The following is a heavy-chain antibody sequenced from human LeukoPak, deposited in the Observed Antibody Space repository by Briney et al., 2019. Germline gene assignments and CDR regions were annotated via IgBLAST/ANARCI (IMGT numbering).Heavy chain of an antibody. CDR3: ARAPDYDSSGQDAFDI. CDR2: VYYSGST. D-gene: IGHD3-22*01. Sequence: SETLSLTCTGSVGSISTYYWSWIRQPPGGGLEWGGYVYYSGSTYYNPSLKGRVTISLDTPKTQFSLRLSSVTAADTAVYYCARAPDYDSSGQDAFDIWGPGTLLTVSS. CDR1: VGSISTYY. V-gene: IGHV4-59*01. J-gene: IGHJ3*02.